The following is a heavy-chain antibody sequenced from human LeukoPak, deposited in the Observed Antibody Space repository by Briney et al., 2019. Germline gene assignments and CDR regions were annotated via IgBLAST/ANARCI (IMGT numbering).Heavy chain of an antibody. CDR2: IGTSTSYI. CDR1: GFTFSSYS. V-gene: IGHV3-21*04. CDR3: AKDLVVVRVPYYFDY. J-gene: IGHJ4*02. D-gene: IGHD2-21*01. Sequence: PGGSLRLSCAASGFTFSSYSMNWVRQTPGKGLEWVSSIGTSTSYIYYADSVKGRFTISRDNSKNTLYLQMNSLRAEDTAVYYCAKDLVVVRVPYYFDYWGQGTLVTVSS.